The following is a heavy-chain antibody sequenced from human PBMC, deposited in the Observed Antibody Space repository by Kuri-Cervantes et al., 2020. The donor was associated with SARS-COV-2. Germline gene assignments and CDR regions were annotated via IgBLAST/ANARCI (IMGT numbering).Heavy chain of an antibody. CDR2: IRYDGSNK. CDR1: GFTFSSYG. Sequence: GGSLRLSCAASGFTFSSYGMHWVRQAPGKGLEWVAFIRYDGSNKYYADSVKGRFTISRDNSKNTLYLQMNSLRAEDTAVYYCARERTITMVVVVIGGKDAFDIWGQGTMVTVSS. D-gene: IGHD3-22*01. J-gene: IGHJ3*02. V-gene: IGHV3-30*02. CDR3: ARERTITMVVVVIGGKDAFDI.